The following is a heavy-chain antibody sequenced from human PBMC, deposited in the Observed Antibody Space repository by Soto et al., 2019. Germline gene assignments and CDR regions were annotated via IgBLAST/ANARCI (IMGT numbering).Heavy chain of an antibody. D-gene: IGHD3-10*01. CDR3: ARSQWRYYGSGSKEEFDAFDI. CDR1: GGSISSYY. CDR2: IYYSGST. J-gene: IGHJ3*02. V-gene: IGHV4-59*01. Sequence: PSETLSLTCTVSGGSISSYYWSWIRQPPGKGLEWIGYIYYSGSTNYNPSLKSRVTISVDTSKNQFSLKLSSVTAADTAVYYCARSQWRYYGSGSKEEFDAFDIWGQGTMVTVSS.